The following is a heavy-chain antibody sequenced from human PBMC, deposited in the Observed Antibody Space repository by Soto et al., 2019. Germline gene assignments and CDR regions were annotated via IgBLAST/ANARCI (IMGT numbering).Heavy chain of an antibody. J-gene: IGHJ5*02. Sequence: SETLSLTCTVSGGSISSGGYYWSWIRQHPWKGLEWIGYIYYSGSTYYSPSLKSRVTISVDTSKNQFSLKLSSVTAADTAVYYCARDLHQLLWFGELTAWFDPWGQGXLVTVSS. CDR3: ARDLHQLLWFGELTAWFDP. D-gene: IGHD3-10*01. CDR1: GGSISSGGYY. CDR2: IYYSGST. V-gene: IGHV4-31*03.